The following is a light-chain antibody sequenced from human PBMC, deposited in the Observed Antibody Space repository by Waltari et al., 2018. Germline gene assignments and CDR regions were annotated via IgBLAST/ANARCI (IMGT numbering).Light chain of an antibody. V-gene: IGKV2-28*01. CDR2: LGS. J-gene: IGKJ2*01. CDR3: MQALETPRT. Sequence: DIAMTQSPLSLPVTPGEPASISCRSSQSLLQNGYNYLDWYRQKPGQSPQLLISLGSEWASGVPERFSGSASGTDFTLRISRVEAEDVGVYYCMQALETPRTFGQGTKLEI. CDR1: QSLLQNGYNY.